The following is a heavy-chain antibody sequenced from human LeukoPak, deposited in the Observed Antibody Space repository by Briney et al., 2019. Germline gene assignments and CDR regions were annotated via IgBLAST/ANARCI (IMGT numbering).Heavy chain of an antibody. CDR3: AREKMRRYSYGYAH. CDR2: INHSGST. CDR1: GDSVSSSY. Sequence: SETLSLACAVSGDSVSSSYWSWIRQPPGKGLEWIGEINHSGSTNYNSSLKSRVTISVDTSKNQFSLKVSSVTAADTAVYYCAREKMRRYSYGYAHWGQGTLVTVSS. D-gene: IGHD5-18*01. V-gene: IGHV4-34*01. J-gene: IGHJ4*02.